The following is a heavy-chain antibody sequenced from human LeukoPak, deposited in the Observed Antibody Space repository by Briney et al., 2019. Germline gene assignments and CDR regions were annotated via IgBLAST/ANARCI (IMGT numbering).Heavy chain of an antibody. CDR1: GGSLSSYF. CDR3: ARDGGGTSRPFDY. CDR2: IYSTGGT. J-gene: IGHJ4*02. Sequence: SETLSLTCTVSGGSLSSYFWSWIRQPPGKGREWIGNIYSTGGTSYNPSLKSRVTISVDTSKKQFSLRVSSVTAADTAVYYCARDGGGTSRPFDYWGQGTPVTVSS. V-gene: IGHV4-59*01. D-gene: IGHD2-2*01.